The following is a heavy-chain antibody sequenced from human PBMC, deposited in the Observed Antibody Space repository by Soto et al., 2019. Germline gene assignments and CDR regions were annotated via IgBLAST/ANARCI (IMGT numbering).Heavy chain of an antibody. D-gene: IGHD6-19*01. CDR2: IIPIFGTA. CDR1: GGTFSSYA. V-gene: IGHV1-69*13. Sequence: GASVKVSCKASGGTFSSYAISWVRQAPGQGLEWMGGIIPIFGTANYAQKFQGRVTITAXXXXSXXXMXLXXLRXAXTAVYYCARGGIAVAPRFDPWGQGTLVTVSS. CDR3: ARGGIAVAPRFDP. J-gene: IGHJ5*02.